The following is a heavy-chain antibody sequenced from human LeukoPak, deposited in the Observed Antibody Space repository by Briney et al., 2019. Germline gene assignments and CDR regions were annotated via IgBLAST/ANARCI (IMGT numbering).Heavy chain of an antibody. CDR2: ISGSGGST. V-gene: IGHV3-23*01. Sequence: GGSLRLSCAASGFTFSNYAMSWVRQAPGKGLEWVSTISGSGGSTYYADSVKGQFTISRGNSKNTLYLQMSSLRAEDTALYYCAKEGGHSYDYFDYWGQGTLVTVSS. D-gene: IGHD2-15*01. CDR3: AKEGGHSYDYFDY. CDR1: GFTFSNYA. J-gene: IGHJ4*02.